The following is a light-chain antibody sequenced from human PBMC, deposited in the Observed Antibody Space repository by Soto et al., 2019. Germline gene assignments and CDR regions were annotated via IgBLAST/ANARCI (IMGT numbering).Light chain of an antibody. CDR3: SSYTTSNTRQIV. Sequence: QSVLTQPASLSGSPGQSITISCTGTSSEVGGYNYVSWYQHHPGKAPKLLIYDVSNRPSGISNRFSGSKSDNTASLTISGLQPEDEADYYCSSYTTSNTRQIVFGTGTKVTVL. J-gene: IGLJ1*01. CDR1: SSEVGGYNY. V-gene: IGLV2-14*03. CDR2: DVS.